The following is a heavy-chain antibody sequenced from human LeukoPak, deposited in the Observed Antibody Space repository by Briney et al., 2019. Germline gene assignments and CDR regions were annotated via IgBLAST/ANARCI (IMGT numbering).Heavy chain of an antibody. D-gene: IGHD6-13*01. Sequence: SETLSLTCTVSGGFISSYYWSWIRQPPWEGLEWIGYIYYSGSTNYNPSLKSRVTISVDTSKNQFSLKLSSVTAADTAVYYCARDFEYSSSWYWFDPWGQGTLVTVSS. V-gene: IGHV4-59*01. CDR3: ARDFEYSSSWYWFDP. CDR1: GGFISSYY. CDR2: IYYSGST. J-gene: IGHJ5*02.